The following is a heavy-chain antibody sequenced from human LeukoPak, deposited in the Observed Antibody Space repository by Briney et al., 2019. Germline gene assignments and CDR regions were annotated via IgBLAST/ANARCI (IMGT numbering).Heavy chain of an antibody. Sequence: PGGSLRLSCAASGFTVSSNYMSWVRQAPGKGLEWVSVIYSGGSTYYADSVKGRFTISRDNSKNTLYIQMNSLRAEDTAVYYCATAILPVGATRWGYNWFDPWGQGTLVTVSS. J-gene: IGHJ5*02. CDR3: ATAILPVGATRWGYNWFDP. V-gene: IGHV3-66*01. D-gene: IGHD1-26*01. CDR1: GFTVSSNY. CDR2: IYSGGST.